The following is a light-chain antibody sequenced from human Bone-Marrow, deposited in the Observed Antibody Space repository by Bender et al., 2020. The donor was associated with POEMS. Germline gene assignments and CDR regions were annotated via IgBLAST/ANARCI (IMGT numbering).Light chain of an antibody. J-gene: IGLJ1*01. V-gene: IGLV2-11*01. Sequence: QSALTQPRSVSGSPGQSVTISCTGASSDVGGYNYVSWYKRHPGIAPKLVINDVTKRPSGVPDRFSGSKSGTSASLAISGLRSEDEADYYCGVWDDSLGAYVFGTGTKVTVL. CDR2: DVT. CDR3: GVWDDSLGAYV. CDR1: SSDVGGYNY.